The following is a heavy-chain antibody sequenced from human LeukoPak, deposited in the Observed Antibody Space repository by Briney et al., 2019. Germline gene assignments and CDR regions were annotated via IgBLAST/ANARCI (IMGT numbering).Heavy chain of an antibody. J-gene: IGHJ6*03. V-gene: IGHV3-23*01. CDR2: ISGTGSST. CDR1: GFIFSGSA. Sequence: GGSLRLSCAASGFIFSGSAMNWVRQAPGKGLEWVSSISGTGSSTFYADSVKGRFTISRDNSKNTLFLQMNSLRAEDTAVYYCAKRPYYYYYMDVWGKGTTVTVSS. CDR3: AKRPYYYYYMDV.